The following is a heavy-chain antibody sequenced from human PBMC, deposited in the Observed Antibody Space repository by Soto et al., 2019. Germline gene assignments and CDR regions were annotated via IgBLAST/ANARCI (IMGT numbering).Heavy chain of an antibody. D-gene: IGHD3-3*02. J-gene: IGHJ6*03. CDR1: GFTFSSYS. Sequence: GGSLRLSCAASGFTFSSYSMNWVRQAPGKGLEWVSSISSISSYIYYADSVKGRFTISRDNAKNSLYLQMNSLRAEDTAVYYCARVLDYYYYMDVWGKGTTVTVSS. CDR2: ISSISSYI. CDR3: ARVLDYYYYMDV. V-gene: IGHV3-21*01.